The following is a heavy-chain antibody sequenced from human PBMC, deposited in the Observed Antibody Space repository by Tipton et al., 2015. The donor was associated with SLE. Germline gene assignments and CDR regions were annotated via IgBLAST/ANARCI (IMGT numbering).Heavy chain of an antibody. CDR2: IHHSGIT. CDR3: VKSVVVVSPRDYYYYMDV. Sequence: TLSLTCTVSGGSISSSSYYWGWIRQPPGKGLEWTGTIHHSGITYYNPSLKSRVTISVDMSKNQFSLRLSSVTAADTGVYYCVKSVVVVSPRDYYYYMDVWGKGTKVTVSS. CDR1: GGSISSSSYY. J-gene: IGHJ6*03. D-gene: IGHD2-15*01. V-gene: IGHV4-39*07.